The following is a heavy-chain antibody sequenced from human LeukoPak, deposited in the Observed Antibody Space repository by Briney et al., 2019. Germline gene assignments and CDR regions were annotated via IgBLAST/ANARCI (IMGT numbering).Heavy chain of an antibody. CDR2: IYPGDSDT. V-gene: IGHV5-51*01. D-gene: IGHD2-15*01. J-gene: IGHJ2*01. Sequence: GESLKISCQGSGYSFTSYWIAWVRQMPGKGLEWMGVIYPGDSDTTYSPSFQGKVTISADKSISTAYLQWSSLKASDTAMYYCARRGGSGGYWYFDLWGRGTLVTVSS. CDR1: GYSFTSYW. CDR3: ARRGGSGGYWYFDL.